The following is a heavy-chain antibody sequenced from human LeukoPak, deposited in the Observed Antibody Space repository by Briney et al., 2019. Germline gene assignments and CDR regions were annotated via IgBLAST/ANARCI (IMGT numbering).Heavy chain of an antibody. CDR1: GLTSSSYW. V-gene: IGHV3-7*01. D-gene: IGHD3-9*01. CDR2: IKQDGSEK. J-gene: IGHJ3*02. CDR3: ARDNVLRYFDWLLSDAFDI. Sequence: GGSLRLSCAASGLTSSSYWMSWVRQAPGKRLEWVANIKQDGSEKYYVDSVKGRFTISRDNAKNSLYLQMNSLRAEDTAVYYCARDNVLRYFDWLLSDAFDIWGQGTRVTVSS.